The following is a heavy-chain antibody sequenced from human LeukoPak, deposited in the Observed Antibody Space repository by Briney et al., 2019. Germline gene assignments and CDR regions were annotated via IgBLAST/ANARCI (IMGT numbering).Heavy chain of an antibody. CDR3: ARPREPWGGYDWGDFDY. V-gene: IGHV1-18*01. CDR1: GYTFTSYG. D-gene: IGHD5-12*01. CDR2: ISAYNGNT. J-gene: IGHJ4*02. Sequence: ASVNDSCRGSGYTFTSYGSSWVRQAPGQGREWMGWISAYNGNTNAAQKLQGRVTMTTDTSTSTAYMELRSLRADDTAVYYCARPREPWGGYDWGDFDYWGQGTLVTVSS.